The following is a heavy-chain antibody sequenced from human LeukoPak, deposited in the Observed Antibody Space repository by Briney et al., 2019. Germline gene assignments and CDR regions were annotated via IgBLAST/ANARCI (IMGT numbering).Heavy chain of an antibody. V-gene: IGHV4-34*01. CDR1: GGPFNGYY. CDR2: INHSGST. J-gene: IGHJ5*02. D-gene: IGHD6-6*01. CDR3: ARSPSPLASWFDA. Sequence: SETLSVTCAVYGGPFNGYYWSWIRQPPGKGPEWIGEINHSGSTNYNPSLKSRVTISVDTSKNQFSLKLSSVTVADTAVYYCARSPSPLASWFDAWGQGTLVTVSS.